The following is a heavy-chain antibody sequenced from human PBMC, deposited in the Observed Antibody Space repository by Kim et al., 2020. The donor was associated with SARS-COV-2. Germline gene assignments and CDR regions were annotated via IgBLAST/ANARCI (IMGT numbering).Heavy chain of an antibody. CDR1: GGSFSTSSYY. Sequence: SETLSLTCTVSGGSFSTSSYYWDWIRQPPGKGLEWIGGFYYTGTMYFNPSLKSRVTISVDTSKKQFSLKLTSVTAADTAVYYGARRSRGDGSPGYWGQGTLVTVSS. J-gene: IGHJ4*02. CDR2: FYYTGTM. V-gene: IGHV4-39*01. D-gene: IGHD3-16*01. CDR3: ARRSRGDGSPGY.